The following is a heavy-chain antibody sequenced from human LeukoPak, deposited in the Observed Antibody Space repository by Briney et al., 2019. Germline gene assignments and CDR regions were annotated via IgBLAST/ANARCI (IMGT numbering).Heavy chain of an antibody. V-gene: IGHV1-8*01. CDR1: GYTFTSYG. Sequence: ASVKVSCKASGYTFTSYGINWVRQATGQGLEWMGWMNPNSGNTGYAQKFQGRVTMTRNTSISTAYMELSSLRSEDTAVYYCARGLPVGYSYGPDYWGQGTLVTVSS. CDR2: MNPNSGNT. J-gene: IGHJ4*02. D-gene: IGHD5-18*01. CDR3: ARGLPVGYSYGPDY.